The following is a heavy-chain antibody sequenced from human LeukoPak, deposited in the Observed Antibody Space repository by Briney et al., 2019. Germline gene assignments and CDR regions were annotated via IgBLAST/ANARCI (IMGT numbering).Heavy chain of an antibody. D-gene: IGHD3-10*01. CDR1: GGSITSGSYC. J-gene: IGHJ4*02. Sequence: SQTLSLTCTVSGGSITSGSYCWSWIRQPAGKGLEWIGRFCTSGSTNYNPSLKSRVTIAEATSKNQFSLKLTSVTAADTAVYFCARARDGIRGVYFDYWGQGTLVTVSS. CDR3: ARARDGIRGVYFDY. V-gene: IGHV4-61*02. CDR2: FCTSGST.